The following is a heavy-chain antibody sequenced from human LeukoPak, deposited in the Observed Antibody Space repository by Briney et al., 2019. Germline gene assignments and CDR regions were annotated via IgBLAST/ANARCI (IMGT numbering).Heavy chain of an antibody. D-gene: IGHD3-3*01. CDR1: GGSISSGDYY. CDR2: IYTSGST. CDR3: AREVGEDWFDP. J-gene: IGHJ5*02. Sequence: PSQTLSLTCTVSGGSISSGDYYWSWIRQPAGKGLEWIGRIYTSGSTNYNPSLKSRVTMSVDTSKNQFSLKLSSVTAADTAVYYCAREVGEDWFDPWGQGTLVTVSS. V-gene: IGHV4-61*02.